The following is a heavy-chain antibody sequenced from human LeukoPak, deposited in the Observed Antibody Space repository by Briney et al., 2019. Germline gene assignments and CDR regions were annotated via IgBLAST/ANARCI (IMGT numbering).Heavy chain of an antibody. V-gene: IGHV4-59*08. Sequence: SETLSLTCTVSGDSISGYYWSWIRQPPGRGLEWIVYIHSSGSTDYNPYLKCRVTISLDTSRNQISMSLSSVTAADTAVYYCARHWPAIGGSYPWDSWGQGTPVTVSS. D-gene: IGHD2-8*01. CDR1: GDSISGYY. CDR3: ARHWPAIGGSYPWDS. CDR2: IHSSGST. J-gene: IGHJ4*02.